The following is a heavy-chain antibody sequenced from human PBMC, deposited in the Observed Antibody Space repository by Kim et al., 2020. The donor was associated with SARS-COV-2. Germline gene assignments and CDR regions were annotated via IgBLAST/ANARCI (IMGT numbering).Heavy chain of an antibody. Sequence: YANSEKRRFTISRDNSKNALYLQMNSLRAEDTAVYYCARTLVLSGYYGMDVWGQGTTVTVSS. CDR3: ARTLVLSGYYGMDV. D-gene: IGHD3-10*01. V-gene: IGHV3-33*01. J-gene: IGHJ6*02.